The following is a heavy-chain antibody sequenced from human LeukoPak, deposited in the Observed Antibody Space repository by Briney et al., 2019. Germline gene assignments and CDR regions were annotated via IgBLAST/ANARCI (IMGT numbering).Heavy chain of an antibody. CDR3: ARGGPYSSRWLATHNWFDP. Sequence: PSETLSLTCTVSGGSISSSSYYWGWLRQPPGKGLEWIGSIYYSGSTYYNPPLKSRVTISVDTSKNQFSLKLSSVTAADTAVYYCARGGPYSSRWLATHNWFDPWGQGTLVTVSS. CDR1: GGSISSSSYY. CDR2: IYYSGST. J-gene: IGHJ5*02. V-gene: IGHV4-39*07. D-gene: IGHD6-19*01.